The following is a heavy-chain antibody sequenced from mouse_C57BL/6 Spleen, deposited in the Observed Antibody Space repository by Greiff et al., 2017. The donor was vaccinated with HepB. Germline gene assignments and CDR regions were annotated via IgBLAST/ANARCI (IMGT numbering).Heavy chain of an antibody. D-gene: IGHD1-1*01. CDR1: GYSFTGYF. J-gene: IGHJ3*01. CDR2: INPYNGDT. V-gene: IGHV1-20*01. Sequence: EVQLQQSGPELVKPGDSVKISCKASGYSFTGYFMNWVMQSHGKSLEWIGRINPYNGDTFYNQKFKGKATLTVDKSSSTAHMELRSLTSEDSAVYYCARGGATVVPFAYWGQGTLVTVSA. CDR3: ARGGATVVPFAY.